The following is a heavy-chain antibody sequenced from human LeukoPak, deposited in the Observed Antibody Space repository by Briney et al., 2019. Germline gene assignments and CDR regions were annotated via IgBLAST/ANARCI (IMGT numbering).Heavy chain of an antibody. V-gene: IGHV3-21*01. J-gene: IGHJ4*02. CDR3: ARPLSGTTDFDY. CDR1: GFTFSSYT. Sequence: GGSLRLSCAASGFTFSSYTMNWVRQAPGKGLEWVSLISSSSSYIFYADSVKRRFTISRDNAKKSLYLQMNSLRAEDTAVYYCARPLSGTTDFDYWGQGTLVTVSS. CDR2: ISSSSSYI. D-gene: IGHD1-20*01.